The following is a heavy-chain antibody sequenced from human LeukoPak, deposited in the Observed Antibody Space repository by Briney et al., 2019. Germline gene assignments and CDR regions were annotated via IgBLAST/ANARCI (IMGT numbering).Heavy chain of an antibody. V-gene: IGHV3-53*01. Sequence: GGSLRLSCAASGFTVSDNHMSWVRQPPGKGLEWVSFIFTVTNTYYAASLKGRFTISRDNSKNTLYPQMDSLRVEDTAVYYCARDGGSGISYDNYIYYGMDVWGQGTTVTVSS. CDR3: ARDGGSGISYDNYIYYGMDV. J-gene: IGHJ6*02. CDR2: IFTVTNT. D-gene: IGHD5-18*01. CDR1: GFTVSDNH.